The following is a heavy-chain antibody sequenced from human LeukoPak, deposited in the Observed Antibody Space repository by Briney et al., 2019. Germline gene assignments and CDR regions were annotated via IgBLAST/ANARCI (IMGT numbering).Heavy chain of an antibody. D-gene: IGHD2-15*01. CDR1: GYSISSGYY. CDR2: IYHSGST. V-gene: IGHV4-38-2*01. J-gene: IGHJ4*02. CDR3: ARGVGIDY. Sequence: PSETLSLTCAVSGYSISSGYYWGWIRQPPGKGLEWIGSIYHSGSTYYNPSLKSRVTISVDTSKNQFSLKLSSVTAADTAMYYCARGVGIDYWGQGTLVTVPS.